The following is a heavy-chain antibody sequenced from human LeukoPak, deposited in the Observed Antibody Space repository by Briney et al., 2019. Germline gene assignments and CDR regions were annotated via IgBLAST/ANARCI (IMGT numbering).Heavy chain of an antibody. J-gene: IGHJ4*02. CDR1: GFTFSSYC. Sequence: GGSLRLSCAASGFTFSSYCIQWVRQVPGKGLVWVSRIYPDGITTNYADSVKGRFTISRDNAKNTLFLQMDSLRAEDTAVYCCAREAYEAGRYYIDYWGQGALVIVSS. CDR2: IYPDGITT. D-gene: IGHD3-10*01. CDR3: AREAYEAGRYYIDY. V-gene: IGHV3-74*01.